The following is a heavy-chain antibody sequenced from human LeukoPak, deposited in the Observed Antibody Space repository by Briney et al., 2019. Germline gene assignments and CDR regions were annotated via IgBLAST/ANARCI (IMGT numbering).Heavy chain of an antibody. CDR3: ASPLGGFDN. CDR1: GGSISGNGYY. J-gene: IGHJ4*02. D-gene: IGHD3-16*01. Sequence: SETLSLTCSVSGGSISGNGYYWAWIRQPPGKGLEWIGSIYYTGSTHYNSSLKSRVTMSVDTSKNQFSLKLSSVTAADTAVYYCASPLGGFDNWGQGTLVTVSS. CDR2: IYYTGST. V-gene: IGHV4-39*01.